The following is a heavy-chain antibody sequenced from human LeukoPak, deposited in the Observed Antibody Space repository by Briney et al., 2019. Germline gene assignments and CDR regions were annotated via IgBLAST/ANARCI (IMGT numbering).Heavy chain of an antibody. J-gene: IGHJ3*01. CDR1: GFTFSSYA. Sequence: GGSLRLSCAASGFTFSSYAMSWVRQAPGKGLEWVSAISGSGGSTYYADSVKGRFTISRDNSKNMVYLQMNSLRAEDTALYYCVGDPPNSGYAFQVWGHGTVVTVSS. CDR3: VGDPPNSGYAFQV. CDR2: ISGSGGST. D-gene: IGHD3-22*01. V-gene: IGHV3-23*01.